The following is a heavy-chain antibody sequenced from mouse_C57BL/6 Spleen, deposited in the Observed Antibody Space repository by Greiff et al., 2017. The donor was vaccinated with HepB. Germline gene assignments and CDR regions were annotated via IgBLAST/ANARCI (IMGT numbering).Heavy chain of an antibody. Sequence: QVQLQQSGAELARPGASVKLSCKASGYTFTSYGISWVKQRTGQGLEWIGEIYPRSGNTYYNEKFKGKATLTADKSSSTAYMELRSLTSADSAVYFCARRVYDYDVDWYFDVWGTGTPVTVSP. CDR1: GYTFTSYG. CDR2: IYPRSGNT. CDR3: ARRVYDYDVDWYFDV. J-gene: IGHJ1*03. D-gene: IGHD2-4*01. V-gene: IGHV1-81*01.